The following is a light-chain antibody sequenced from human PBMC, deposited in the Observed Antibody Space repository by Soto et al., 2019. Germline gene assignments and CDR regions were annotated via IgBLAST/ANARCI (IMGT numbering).Light chain of an antibody. CDR2: AAS. V-gene: IGKV1-9*01. J-gene: IGKJ1*01. CDR3: QQLNSYPRTWT. CDR1: QGISSY. Sequence: DIQFTQSPSFLAASVGDRVTITCRASQGISSYLAWYQQKPGKAPKLLIYAASTLQSGVPSRFSGSGSGTEFTLTISSLQPEDFATYYCQQLNSYPRTWTFGQGTKVDIK.